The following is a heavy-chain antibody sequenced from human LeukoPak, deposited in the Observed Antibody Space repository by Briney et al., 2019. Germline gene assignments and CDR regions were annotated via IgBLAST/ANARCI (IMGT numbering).Heavy chain of an antibody. D-gene: IGHD1-7*01. CDR2: IIAGGRGAT. CDR3: AELNGRINWFDP. CDR1: GFTFYTYD. V-gene: IGHV3-23*01. Sequence: QTGGSLRLSCTASGFTFYTYDMSWVRQAPGKGLEWVATIIAGGRGATYYADSVKGRFTLSRDRSKKTLSLQMNRLRVEDTGIYYCAELNGRINWFDPWGQGTLVTVSS. J-gene: IGHJ5*02.